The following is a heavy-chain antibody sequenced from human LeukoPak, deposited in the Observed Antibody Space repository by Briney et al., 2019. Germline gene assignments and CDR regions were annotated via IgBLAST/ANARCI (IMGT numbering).Heavy chain of an antibody. CDR3: VRYIVVPTAIYAFDI. D-gene: IGHD2-2*01. CDR2: INSDGSST. CDR1: GFTFSSYW. V-gene: IGHV3-74*01. J-gene: IGHJ3*02. Sequence: GGSLRLSCAASGFTFSSYWMHWVRQAPGKGLVWVSRINSDGSSTSYADSVKGRFTISRDNAKNTLYLQMNSLRAQDTAVYYCVRYIVVPTAIYAFDIWGQGTMVTVSS.